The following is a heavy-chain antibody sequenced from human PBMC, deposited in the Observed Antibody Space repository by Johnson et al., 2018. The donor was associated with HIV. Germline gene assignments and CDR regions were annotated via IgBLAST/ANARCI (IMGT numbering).Heavy chain of an antibody. Sequence: VESGGAVVQPGGSLGLACAASGFTCEDKAMHWVRKFPGNGREWVSLISGDGAITRSVDSVKGRFTISRDNSRNCLYLKMKSLRAEESALYYGARAEISEGRVGDFAFEIWGRGTMVTVSS. V-gene: IGHV3-43D*03. CDR1: GFTCEDKA. J-gene: IGHJ3*02. CDR3: ARAEISEGRVGDFAFEI. CDR2: ISGDGAIT. D-gene: IGHD3-10*01.